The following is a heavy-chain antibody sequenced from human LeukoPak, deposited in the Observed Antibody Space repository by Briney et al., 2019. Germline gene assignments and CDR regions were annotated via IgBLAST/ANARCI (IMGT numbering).Heavy chain of an antibody. J-gene: IGHJ4*02. Sequence: GASVKVSCKASGYTFTSYDINWVRQATGQGLEWMGMIYPRDGSTSYAQKFQGRVTVTRDTSTSTVHMELSGLRSEDMAVYYCARDQEGFDYWGQGTLVTVSS. V-gene: IGHV1-46*01. CDR3: ARDQEGFDY. CDR2: IYPRDGST. CDR1: GYTFTSYD.